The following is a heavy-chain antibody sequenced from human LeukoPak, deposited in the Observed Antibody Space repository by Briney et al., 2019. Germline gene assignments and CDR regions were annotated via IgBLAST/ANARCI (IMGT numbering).Heavy chain of an antibody. V-gene: IGHV3-30*03. J-gene: IGHJ4*01. CDR2: ISYDGSNK. Sequence: QSGGSLRLSCAASGFTFSSYSMHWVRQAPGKGLEWVAVISYDGSNKYYADSVKGRFTISRDNSKNTLYLQMNSLRAEDTAVYYCVSGHYSPTDYWGQGTLVTVSS. CDR1: GFTFSSYS. D-gene: IGHD3-22*01. CDR3: VSGHYSPTDY.